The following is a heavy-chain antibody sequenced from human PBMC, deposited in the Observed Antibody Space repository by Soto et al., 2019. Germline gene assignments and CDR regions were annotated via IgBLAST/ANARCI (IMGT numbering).Heavy chain of an antibody. CDR2: ISGSGGST. Sequence: GGSLRLSCAASGFTFSSYAMSWVRQAPGKGLEWVSAISGSGGSTYYADSVKGRFTISRDNSKNTLYLQMNSLRAEDTAVYYCAKGHGSGSYYLTTYFDYWGQGTLVTVSS. CDR3: AKGHGSGSYYLTTYFDY. D-gene: IGHD3-10*01. CDR1: GFTFSSYA. J-gene: IGHJ4*02. V-gene: IGHV3-23*01.